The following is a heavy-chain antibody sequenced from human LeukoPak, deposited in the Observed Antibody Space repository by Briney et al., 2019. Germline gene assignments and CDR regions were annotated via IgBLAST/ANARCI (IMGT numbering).Heavy chain of an antibody. V-gene: IGHV3-7*04. CDR1: GFTFSSYW. CDR3: ARENFQY. Sequence: GGSLRLSCAASGFTFSSYWMNWARQAPGKGLEWVANIKPDGSDQYYVDSVKGRFTISRDNAKNSLYLQMNSLRAEDTAVYYCARENFQYWAQGTLVTVSS. J-gene: IGHJ4*02. CDR2: IKPDGSDQ.